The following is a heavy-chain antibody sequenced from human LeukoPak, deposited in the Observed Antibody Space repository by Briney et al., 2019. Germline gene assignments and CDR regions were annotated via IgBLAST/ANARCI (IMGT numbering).Heavy chain of an antibody. V-gene: IGHV3-30-3*01. CDR1: GFTFSSYA. Sequence: PGGSLRLSCAASGFTFSSYAMHWVRQAPGKGLEWVAFISYDGSNQYYPDSMKGRFTISRDNSKNTLSLQMNSLRAEDAAVYFCAKGWEFRVVIPAAVSWGQGTLVTVSS. D-gene: IGHD3-3*01. J-gene: IGHJ5*02. CDR3: AKGWEFRVVIPAAVS. CDR2: ISYDGSNQ.